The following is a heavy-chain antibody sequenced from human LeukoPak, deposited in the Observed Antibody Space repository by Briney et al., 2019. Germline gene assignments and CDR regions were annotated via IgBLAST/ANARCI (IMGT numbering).Heavy chain of an antibody. D-gene: IGHD3-22*01. Sequence: GGSLRLSCAASGFTFSSYGMHWVRQAPGKGLEWVAVIWYDGSNKYYADSVKGRFTISRDNSENTLYLQMNSLRAEDTAVYYCARDSDPDYYDSSGLNAFDIWRQGTMVTVSS. CDR3: ARDSDPDYYDSSGLNAFDI. J-gene: IGHJ3*02. CDR2: IWYDGSNK. CDR1: GFTFSSYG. V-gene: IGHV3-33*01.